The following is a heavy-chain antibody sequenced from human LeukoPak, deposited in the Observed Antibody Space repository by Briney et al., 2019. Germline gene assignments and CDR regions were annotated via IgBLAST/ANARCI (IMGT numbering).Heavy chain of an antibody. CDR3: AKSNGYGLIDI. V-gene: IGHV4-59*12. CDR1: GGSISSYY. Sequence: SETLSLTCTVSGGSISSYYWTWIRQPPGKALEWIGNIFYSGSTYYSPSLKSRVTISLDTSRNQFSLKLNSVTAADTAVYYCAKSNGYGLIDIWGQGTMVTVSS. D-gene: IGHD3-10*01. CDR2: IFYSGST. J-gene: IGHJ3*02.